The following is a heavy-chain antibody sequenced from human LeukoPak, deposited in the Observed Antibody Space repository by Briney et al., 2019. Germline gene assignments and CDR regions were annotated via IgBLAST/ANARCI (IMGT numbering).Heavy chain of an antibody. D-gene: IGHD3-22*01. Sequence: PSETLSLTCTVSGGSISSYYWSWIRQPPGKGLEWIGYIYYSGSTNYNPSLKSRVTLSVATSKNQFPLTLSSVPAADTAVYYCARLRHYYDSSGYSNWFDPWGQGTLVTVSS. CDR3: ARLRHYYDSSGYSNWFDP. CDR1: GGSISSYY. V-gene: IGHV4-59*08. J-gene: IGHJ5*02. CDR2: IYYSGST.